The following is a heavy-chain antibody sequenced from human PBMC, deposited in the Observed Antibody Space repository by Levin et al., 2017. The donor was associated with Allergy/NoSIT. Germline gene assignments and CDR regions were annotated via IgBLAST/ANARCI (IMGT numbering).Heavy chain of an antibody. CDR1: GFTFSSYA. D-gene: IGHD5-18*01. J-gene: IGHJ4*02. V-gene: IGHV3-23*01. CDR3: AKGGGYSSYYGEY. CDR2: MSGSGGTT. Sequence: PGGSLRLSCAASGFTFSSYAMIWVRQPPGRGLEWVSGMSGSGGTTHYADSVKGRFTISRDTSKNTLFLQMDSLRAEDTAVYYCAKGGGYSSYYGEYWGQGTLVTVSS.